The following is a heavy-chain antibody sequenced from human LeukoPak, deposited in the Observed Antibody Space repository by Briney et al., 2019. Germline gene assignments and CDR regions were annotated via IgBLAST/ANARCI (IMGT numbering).Heavy chain of an antibody. CDR1: GYSFTPYW. J-gene: IGHJ3*01. CDR3: ARTGCHDGSGSHFGFDL. Sequence: GESLEISCEASGYSFTPYWIGWVRQMPGKGLEWMGIIYPGDSDTRYSPSFQGQVAISSDRTITTVYLQWNNLRASDSGMYYCARTGCHDGSGSHFGFDLWGQGTMVTVSS. V-gene: IGHV5-51*01. CDR2: IYPGDSDT. D-gene: IGHD3-10*01.